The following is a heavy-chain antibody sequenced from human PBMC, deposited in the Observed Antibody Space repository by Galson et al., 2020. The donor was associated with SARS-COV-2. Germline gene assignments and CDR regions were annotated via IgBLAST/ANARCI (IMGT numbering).Heavy chain of an antibody. CDR1: GTSISSGSYS. Sequence: SENLSLTCAVSGTSISSGSYSWNWIRQPPGKGLEWIGYITHSGGTYYNPSLKSRVTISGDRSKNQFSLRLSSVTAADTAVYYCARLHCGEYAPEAFDIWGPGTRVTVAS. J-gene: IGHJ3*02. D-gene: IGHD4-17*01. CDR3: ARLHCGEYAPEAFDI. CDR2: ITHSGGT. V-gene: IGHV4-30-2*01.